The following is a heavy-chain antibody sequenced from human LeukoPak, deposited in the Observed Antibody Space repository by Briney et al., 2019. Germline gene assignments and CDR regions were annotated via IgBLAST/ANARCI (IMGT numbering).Heavy chain of an antibody. CDR1: GFTFDAYA. V-gene: IGHV3-9*01. CDR3: AKDKQDSYGPGDAFDI. J-gene: IGHJ3*02. Sequence: PGGSLRLSCAASGFTFDAYAMGSVRQAPGEGLEWVSGISWNSGSIGYADSVKGRFTISRDNAKNSLYLQMNSLRAEDTALYYCAKDKQDSYGPGDAFDIWGQGTMVTVSS. CDR2: ISWNSGSI. D-gene: IGHD5-18*01.